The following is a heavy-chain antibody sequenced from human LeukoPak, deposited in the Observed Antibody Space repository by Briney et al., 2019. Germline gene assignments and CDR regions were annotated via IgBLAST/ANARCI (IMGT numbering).Heavy chain of an antibody. V-gene: IGHV5-51*01. D-gene: IGHD3-9*01. CDR1: GYSSTSYW. CDR3: ASHTLTGYYMALPPTVY. J-gene: IGHJ4*02. Sequence: GEALKISCKGSGYSSTSYWIGCVGQIPRKGLEWMGFIFHGYSNTRYRPSLQSQVTTAAEKSISTAYLQWSSLKASDTAMYYRASHTLTGYYMALPPTVYRGEGNPVSVSS. CDR2: IFHGYSNT.